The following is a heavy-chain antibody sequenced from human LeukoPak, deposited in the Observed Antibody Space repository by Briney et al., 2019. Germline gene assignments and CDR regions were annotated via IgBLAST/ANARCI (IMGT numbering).Heavy chain of an antibody. CDR3: AKGQEQWLVLYFDY. V-gene: IGHV3-23*01. CDR2: ISGSGGMT. Sequence: PGGSLRLSCAASGFTFSSYAMSWVRQAPGKGLEWVSAISGSGGMTYYADSVKGRFTISRDNSRNTLYLQMNSLRAEDTAVYYCAKGQEQWLVLYFDYWGQGTLVTVSS. CDR1: GFTFSSYA. J-gene: IGHJ4*02. D-gene: IGHD6-19*01.